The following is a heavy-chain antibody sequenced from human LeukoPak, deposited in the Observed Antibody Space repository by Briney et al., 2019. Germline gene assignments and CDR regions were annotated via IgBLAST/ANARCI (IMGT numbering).Heavy chain of an antibody. CDR2: IRYDGSNK. V-gene: IGHV3-30*02. D-gene: IGHD3-22*01. CDR3: AKDSQPFFRYWLDYYYYYMDV. Sequence: GGSLRLSCAASGFTFSSYGMHWVRQAPGKGLEWVAFIRYDGSNKYYADSMKGRFTISRDNSKNTLYLQMNSLRAEDTAVYYCAKDSQPFFRYWLDYYYYYMDVWGKGTTVTVSS. CDR1: GFTFSSYG. J-gene: IGHJ6*03.